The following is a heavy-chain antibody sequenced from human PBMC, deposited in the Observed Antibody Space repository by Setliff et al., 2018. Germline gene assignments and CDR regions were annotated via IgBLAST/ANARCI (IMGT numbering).Heavy chain of an antibody. V-gene: IGHV1-69*05. CDR1: GGTFSNYG. CDR3: AGEGVDTRSSTDYRYYMDV. J-gene: IGHJ6*03. Sequence: SVKVSCKASGGTFSNYGVSWVRQAPGQGLEWMGGTIPLFGTTDYAQKFHGRVTIITDESTSTAYMELSRLTSDDTAVYYCAGEGVDTRSSTDYRYYMDVWGQGTTVTVSS. CDR2: TIPLFGTT. D-gene: IGHD2-15*01.